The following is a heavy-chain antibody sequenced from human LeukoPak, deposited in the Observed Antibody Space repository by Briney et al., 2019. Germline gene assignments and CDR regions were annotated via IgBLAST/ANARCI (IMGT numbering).Heavy chain of an antibody. CDR2: IYYTGTT. Sequence: PSETLSLTCTVSGGSISNYYWSWIRQPPGKALQWIGYIYYTGTTKYNPSLKSRATISLDTSKNQFSLKFTSVTAADTALFFCARGYDIDVWGQGTTVTVSS. CDR1: GGSISNYY. V-gene: IGHV4-59*01. CDR3: ARGYDIDV. J-gene: IGHJ6*02.